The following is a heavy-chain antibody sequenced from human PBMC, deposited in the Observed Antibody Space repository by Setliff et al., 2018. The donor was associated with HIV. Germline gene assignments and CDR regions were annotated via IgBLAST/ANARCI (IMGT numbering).Heavy chain of an antibody. CDR1: GYSFTTYY. CDR2: IHPGDSET. V-gene: IGHV5-51*01. D-gene: IGHD6-19*01. CDR3: ARQGPSGLFDY. J-gene: IGHJ4*02. Sequence: GESLKISCKGSGYSFTTYYIGWVRQMSGKGLEWMGIIHPGDSETRYSPSFQGQVTISADKSISTAYLQWSSLKASDTAIYYCARQGPSGLFDYWGQGTLVTV.